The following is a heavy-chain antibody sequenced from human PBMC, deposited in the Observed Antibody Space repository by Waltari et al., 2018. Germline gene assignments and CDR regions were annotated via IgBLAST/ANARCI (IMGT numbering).Heavy chain of an antibody. D-gene: IGHD2-2*01. J-gene: IGHJ4*02. CDR2: ISPNSGAT. Sequence: QVQLVQSGAELKKPGASVKVSCKASGYTFTDFYLHWVRQAPGQGLEWMGRISPNSGATDYAQKFQGRVTMTRDTSISTADLELSRLRSDDTATYYCARKTSHYDYWGPGTLVTVSS. CDR3: ARKTSHYDY. CDR1: GYTFTDFY. V-gene: IGHV1-2*06.